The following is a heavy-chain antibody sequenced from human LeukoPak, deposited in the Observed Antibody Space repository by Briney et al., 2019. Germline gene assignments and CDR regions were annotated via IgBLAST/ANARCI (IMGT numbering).Heavy chain of an antibody. V-gene: IGHV4-34*01. CDR3: ARGPQYSSSWYER. CDR1: GGSFSDYF. Sequence: SETLSLTCAVYGGSFSDYFWSWIRQPPGKGLEWIGEISHSGSTNYNPSLKSRVTISVDTSKNQFSLKLSSVTAADTAVYYCARGPQYSSSWYERWGQGTLVTVSS. CDR2: ISHSGST. J-gene: IGHJ5*02. D-gene: IGHD6-13*01.